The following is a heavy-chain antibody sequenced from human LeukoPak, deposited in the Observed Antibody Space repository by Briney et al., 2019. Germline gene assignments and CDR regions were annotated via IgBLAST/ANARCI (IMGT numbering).Heavy chain of an antibody. J-gene: IGHJ4*02. CDR3: RAVAATNEVDY. Sequence: GESLKISCAASGFTFSTYTMHWVRQAPGKGLEYVSVISGNGDITYYANSMKGRFTISRDNSKNTLYLQMGSLRPEDMAVYYCRAVAATNEVDYWGQGTLVTVSS. V-gene: IGHV3-64*01. CDR1: GFTFSTYT. D-gene: IGHD6-19*01. CDR2: ISGNGDIT.